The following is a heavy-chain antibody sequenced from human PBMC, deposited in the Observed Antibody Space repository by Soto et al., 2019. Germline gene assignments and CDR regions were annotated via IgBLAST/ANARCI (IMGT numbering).Heavy chain of an antibody. D-gene: IGHD2-21*02. Sequence: QVQLVQSGAEVKKPGSSVKVSCKASGGTFSSYAISWVRQAPGQGLEWMGGIIPIFGTANYAQKFQGRVTITADESTSTAYMELSSLRSEDTAVYYCAREYCGGDCYFLNWFDHWGQGTLVTVSS. J-gene: IGHJ5*02. CDR1: GGTFSSYA. V-gene: IGHV1-69*01. CDR2: IIPIFGTA. CDR3: AREYCGGDCYFLNWFDH.